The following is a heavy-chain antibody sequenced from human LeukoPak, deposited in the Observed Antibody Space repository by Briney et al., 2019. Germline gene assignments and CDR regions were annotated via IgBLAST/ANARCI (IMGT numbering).Heavy chain of an antibody. J-gene: IGHJ4*02. CDR2: IAPSDSYT. D-gene: IGHD3-9*01. CDR3: ARQGPTYYDILTGSQS. V-gene: IGHV5-10-1*01. Sequence: GESLRTCCKGSGYSFTSCWISWLRQIPGKVLEWMGRIAPSDSYTNYRPSFQGHVTISADKSITTAYLQWSSLKASDTAMYCCARQGPTYYDILTGSQSWGQGTLVTVSS. CDR1: GYSFTSCW.